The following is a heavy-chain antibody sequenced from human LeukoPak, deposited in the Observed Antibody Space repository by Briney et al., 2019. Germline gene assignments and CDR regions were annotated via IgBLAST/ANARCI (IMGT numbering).Heavy chain of an antibody. CDR1: GFAFSSYS. J-gene: IGHJ4*02. CDR2: ISSSSSTI. Sequence: GGSLRLSCGASGFAFSSYSMNWVRQAPGKGLEWVSYISSSSSTIYYADSVKGRFTISRDNSKNTLYLQMNSLRAEDTAVYYCATLILGYCSGGSCYFDYWGQGTLVTVSS. CDR3: ATLILGYCSGGSCYFDY. V-gene: IGHV3-48*01. D-gene: IGHD2-15*01.